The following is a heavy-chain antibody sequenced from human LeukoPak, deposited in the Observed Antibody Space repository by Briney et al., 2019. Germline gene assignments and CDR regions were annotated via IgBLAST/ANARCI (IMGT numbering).Heavy chain of an antibody. CDR2: ISSGGTTT. D-gene: IGHD6-13*01. Sequence: GGSLRLSCVASGFTFSTYSINWVRHAPGKGLEWISYISSGGTTTYYADSVKGRFTISRDNAKNSLYLQMNSLRAEDTAVYYCARDDFYSSHYYWGQGTLVTVSS. CDR3: ARDDFYSSHYY. CDR1: GFTFSTYS. V-gene: IGHV3-48*04. J-gene: IGHJ4*02.